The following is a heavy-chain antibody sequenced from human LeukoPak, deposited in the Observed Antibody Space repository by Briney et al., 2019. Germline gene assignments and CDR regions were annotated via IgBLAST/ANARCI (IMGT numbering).Heavy chain of an antibody. CDR2: ISSSGSTI. CDR1: GFTFSSYE. V-gene: IGHV3-48*03. Sequence: GGSLRLSCAASGFTFSSYEMNWVRQAPGKGPEWVSYISSSGSTIYYADSVKGRFTISRDNSKNTLYLQMNSLRAEDTAVYYCAKAGWVDTAIIDYWGQGTLVTVSS. J-gene: IGHJ4*02. D-gene: IGHD5-18*01. CDR3: AKAGWVDTAIIDY.